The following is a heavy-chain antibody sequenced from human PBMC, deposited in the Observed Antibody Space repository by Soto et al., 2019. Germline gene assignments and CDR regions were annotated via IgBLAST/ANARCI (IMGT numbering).Heavy chain of an antibody. D-gene: IGHD2-2*02. CDR3: AEHGSMEKSDVGVAAAIKRPVWFDP. J-gene: IGHJ5*02. CDR1: GGSISRSSYY. Sequence: SETLSLTCTVPGGSISRSSYYWGWIRPPPGKGLEWIGSIYYSGSTYYNPSLKSRVTISVDTSTHQICLRLSSVTAADTAVYYCAEHGSMEKSDVGVAAAIKRPVWFDPWGQGPLVTVSS. CDR2: IYYSGST. V-gene: IGHV4-39*01.